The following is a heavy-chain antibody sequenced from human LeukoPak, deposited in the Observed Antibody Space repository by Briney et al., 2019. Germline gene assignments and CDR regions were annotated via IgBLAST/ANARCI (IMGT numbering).Heavy chain of an antibody. D-gene: IGHD6-19*01. Sequence: GGSLRLSCEASGFTFSSYSMNWVRQAPGKGLEWVSSISSSSSYIYYADSVKGRFTISRDNAKNSLYLQMNSLRAEDTAVYYCARGRSGWIDYWGQGTLVTVSS. CDR1: GFTFSSYS. J-gene: IGHJ4*02. CDR2: ISSSSSYI. V-gene: IGHV3-21*01. CDR3: ARGRSGWIDY.